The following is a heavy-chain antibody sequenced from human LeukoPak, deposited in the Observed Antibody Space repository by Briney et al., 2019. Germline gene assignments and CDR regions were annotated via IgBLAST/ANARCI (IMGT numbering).Heavy chain of an antibody. CDR3: ARGAEVDYGDYFDY. J-gene: IGHJ4*02. Sequence: GGSLRLSCAASGFTFSDHDMNWVRQAPGKGLEWVSYIIADGSSTYYADSVKGRFTISRDNAKSSLYLQMNSLRAEDTAVYYCARGAEVDYGDYFDYWGQGTLVTVSS. CDR1: GFTFSDHD. CDR2: IIADGSST. V-gene: IGHV3-48*03. D-gene: IGHD4-17*01.